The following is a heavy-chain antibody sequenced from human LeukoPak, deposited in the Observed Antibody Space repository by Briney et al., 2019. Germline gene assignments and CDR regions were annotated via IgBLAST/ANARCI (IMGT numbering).Heavy chain of an antibody. J-gene: IGHJ1*01. V-gene: IGHV3-30-3*01. D-gene: IGHD3-9*01. Sequence: GSLRLSCAASGFTFSSYAMHWVRQAPGKGLECVAVISYDGNNKDYTDSVKGRFTISRDNSNNTLYLQMNSLTFEDTAVYYCARVAGGRYSDWLSPSYWGQGTQVTVSS. CDR1: GFTFSSYA. CDR3: ARVAGGRYSDWLSPSY. CDR2: ISYDGNNK.